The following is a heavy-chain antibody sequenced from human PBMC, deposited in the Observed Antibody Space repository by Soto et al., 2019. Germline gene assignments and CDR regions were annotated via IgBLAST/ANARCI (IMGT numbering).Heavy chain of an antibody. CDR3: AKALTVTPDPEYFQH. J-gene: IGHJ1*01. Sequence: EVQLLESGGGLVQPGGSLRLSCAASGFTFSSYAMSWVRQAPGKGLEWVSAISGSGGSTYYADSVKGRFTISRDNSKNTLYRQMNSLRAEDTAVYYCAKALTVTPDPEYFQHWGQGTLVTVSS. CDR1: GFTFSSYA. CDR2: ISGSGGST. V-gene: IGHV3-23*01. D-gene: IGHD4-17*01.